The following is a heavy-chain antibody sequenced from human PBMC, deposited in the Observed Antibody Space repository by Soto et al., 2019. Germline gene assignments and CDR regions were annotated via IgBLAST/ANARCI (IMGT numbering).Heavy chain of an antibody. V-gene: IGHV4-30-4*01. D-gene: IGHD3-22*01. CDR3: ATTYYYDSSGSYDAFDI. J-gene: IGHJ3*02. CDR2: IYYSGST. Sequence: QVQLQESGPGLVKPSQTLSLTCTVSGGSISSGDYYWSWIRQPPGKGLEWIGYIYYSGSTYYNPALKSRVTISVDTSKNQFSLKLSSVTAADTAVYYCATTYYYDSSGSYDAFDIWGQGTMVTVSS. CDR1: GGSISSGDYY.